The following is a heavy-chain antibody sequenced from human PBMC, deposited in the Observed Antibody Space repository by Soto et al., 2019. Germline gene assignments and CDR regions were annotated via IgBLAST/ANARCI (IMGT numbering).Heavy chain of an antibody. J-gene: IGHJ3*02. CDR2: IIPIFGTA. CDR3: ARDHSATYYYDSSGRVDAFDI. Sequence: AASVKVSCKASGGTFSSYAISWVRQAPGQGLEWMGGIIPIFGTANYAQKFQGRVTITADESTSTAYMELSSLRSEDTAVYYCARDHSATYYYDSSGRVDAFDIWGQGTMVTVSS. D-gene: IGHD3-22*01. CDR1: GGTFSSYA. V-gene: IGHV1-69*13.